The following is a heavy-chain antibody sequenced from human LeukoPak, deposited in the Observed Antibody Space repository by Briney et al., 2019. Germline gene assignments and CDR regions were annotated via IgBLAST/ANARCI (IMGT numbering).Heavy chain of an antibody. V-gene: IGHV3-23*01. CDR2: ISGSGGST. CDR3: AKETVGAAVFDY. Sequence: GGSLRLSCGASGFMFRSYWMSWVRQAPGKGLEWVSAISGSGGSTYYADSVKGRFTISRDNSKNTLYLQMNSLRAEDTAVYYCAKETVGAAVFDYWGQGTLVTVSS. D-gene: IGHD1-26*01. J-gene: IGHJ4*02. CDR1: GFMFRSYW.